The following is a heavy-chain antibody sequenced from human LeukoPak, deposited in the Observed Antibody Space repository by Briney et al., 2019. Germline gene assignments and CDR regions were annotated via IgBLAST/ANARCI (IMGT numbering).Heavy chain of an antibody. D-gene: IGHD3-16*01. Sequence: SETLSLTCAVYGGSFSGYYWSWIRQPPGKGLEWIGEINHSGSTNYNPSLKSRVTISVDTSKNQFSLKLSSVTAADTAVYYCARGGGRLDAFGIWGQGTMVTVSS. CDR2: INHSGST. CDR1: GGSFSGYY. CDR3: ARGGGRLDAFGI. V-gene: IGHV4-34*01. J-gene: IGHJ3*02.